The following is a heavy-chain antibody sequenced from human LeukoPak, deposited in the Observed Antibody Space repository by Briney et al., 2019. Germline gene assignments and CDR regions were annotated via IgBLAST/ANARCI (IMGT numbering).Heavy chain of an antibody. J-gene: IGHJ6*03. Sequence: GRSLRLSCAASGFTVSSNYMSWVRQAPGKGLEWVSLIYSGGRPYYADSVKGRFTISRDNSKNTLYLQMNSLRAEDTAVYYCARVYCGSGSLHYYYHYMDVWGKGTTVTISS. D-gene: IGHD3-10*01. V-gene: IGHV3-53*01. CDR3: ARVYCGSGSLHYYYHYMDV. CDR2: IYSGGRP. CDR1: GFTVSSNY.